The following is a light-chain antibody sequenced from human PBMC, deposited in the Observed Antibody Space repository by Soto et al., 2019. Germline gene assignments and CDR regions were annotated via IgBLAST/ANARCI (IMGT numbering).Light chain of an antibody. V-gene: IGLV2-14*01. CDR3: SSYTSSSTYVV. Sequence: QSALTQPASVSGSPGQSITISCTGTSSDVGGYNYVSWYQQHPGKAPKLMIYDVSNRPSGVSNRFSGSKSGNMASLTISGLQDEDEADYYCSSYTSSSTYVVFGGGTKVTVL. CDR2: DVS. J-gene: IGLJ2*01. CDR1: SSDVGGYNY.